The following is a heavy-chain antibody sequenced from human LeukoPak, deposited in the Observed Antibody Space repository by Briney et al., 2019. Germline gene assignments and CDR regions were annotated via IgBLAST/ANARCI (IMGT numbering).Heavy chain of an antibody. D-gene: IGHD6-19*01. CDR3: ARSVAGTHSDY. J-gene: IGHJ4*02. CDR2: IYYSGST. Sequence: SETLSLTCTVSGGSISSYYWSWIRQPPGKGLEWIGYIYYSGSTNYNPSLKSRVTISVDTSKNQFSLKLSSVTAADTALYYCARSVAGTHSDYWGQGTLVTVSS. CDR1: GGSISSYY. V-gene: IGHV4-59*01.